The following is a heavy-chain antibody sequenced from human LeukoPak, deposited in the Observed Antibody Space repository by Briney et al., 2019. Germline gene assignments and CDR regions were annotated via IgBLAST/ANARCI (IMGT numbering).Heavy chain of an antibody. CDR2: IYYSGST. J-gene: IGHJ4*02. CDR3: ARRPAVAFFDY. CDR1: GGSISSYY. D-gene: IGHD6-19*01. V-gene: IGHV4-59*01. Sequence: SETLSLTCTVSGGSISSYYWSWIRQPPGKGLEWIGYIYYSGSTNYNPSLKSRVTISVDTSKNQFSLKLSSVTAADTAVYYCARRPAVAFFDYWGQGTPVTVSS.